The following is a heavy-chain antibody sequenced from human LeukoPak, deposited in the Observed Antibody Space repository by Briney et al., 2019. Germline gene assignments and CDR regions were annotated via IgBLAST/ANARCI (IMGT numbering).Heavy chain of an antibody. J-gene: IGHJ4*02. CDR2: INTNSGGT. CDR1: GYTFTAYY. V-gene: IGHV1-2*02. Sequence: GASVKVSCSAFGYTFTAYYMHWVRQAPGQGLEWMGLINTNSGGTNYAQKFQCTVTMTRDTSISTAYMELSRLRSDDTAMYYCARSRIIIAVAGTSDYRGQGTLVTVS. CDR3: ARSRIIIAVAGTSDY. D-gene: IGHD6-19*01.